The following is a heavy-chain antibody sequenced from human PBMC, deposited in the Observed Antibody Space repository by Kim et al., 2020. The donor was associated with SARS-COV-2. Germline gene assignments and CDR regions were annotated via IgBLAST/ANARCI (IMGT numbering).Heavy chain of an antibody. CDR1: GGTFSSYA. D-gene: IGHD2-2*01. J-gene: IGHJ6*03. CDR2: IIPIFGTA. CDR3: ARDSYCSSTSCYVFSHPRSDYYYYMDV. Sequence: SVKVSCKASGGTFSSYAISWVRQAPGQGLEWMGGIIPIFGTANYAQKFQGRVTITADESTSTAYMELSSLRSEDTAVYYCARDSYCSSTSCYVFSHPRSDYYYYMDVWGKGTTVTVSS. V-gene: IGHV1-69*13.